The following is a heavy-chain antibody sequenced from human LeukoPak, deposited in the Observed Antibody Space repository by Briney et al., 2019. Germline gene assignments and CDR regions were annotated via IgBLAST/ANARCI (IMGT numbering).Heavy chain of an antibody. CDR3: ARVVVVAAIDY. V-gene: IGHV3-21*01. Sequence: PGGSLRLSCAASGFTFSSYSMNWIRQAPGKGLDWVSSISSSSSYIYYADSVKGRFTISRDNAKNSLYLQMNSLRAEDTAVYYCARVVVVAAIDYWGQGTLVTVSS. D-gene: IGHD2-15*01. CDR2: ISSSSSYI. J-gene: IGHJ4*02. CDR1: GFTFSSYS.